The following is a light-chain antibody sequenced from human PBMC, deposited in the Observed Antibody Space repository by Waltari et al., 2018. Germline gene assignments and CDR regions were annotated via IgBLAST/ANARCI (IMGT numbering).Light chain of an antibody. Sequence: QSALTQPPSESGSPGQSVTISCTGTSSDVGGYDYVSWYQQHPGKAPKLMIYEVNKWPSGVPGRCSGAKAGNTASLTVSGLQAEDEADYYCSSYAGSNTWVFGGGTKLTVL. CDR3: SSYAGSNTWV. V-gene: IGLV2-8*01. CDR1: SSDVGGYDY. J-gene: IGLJ3*02. CDR2: EVN.